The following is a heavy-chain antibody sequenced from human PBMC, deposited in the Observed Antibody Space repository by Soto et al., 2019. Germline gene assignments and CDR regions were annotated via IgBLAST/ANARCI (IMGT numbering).Heavy chain of an antibody. CDR2: VFHSGIT. J-gene: IGHJ4*02. Sequence: QVQLQESGPGLVKPSETLSLTCTVSGGSITSYYWSWIRQPPGKGLEWIGYVFHSGITGYNPSLNSRVTISVDASKNLFSLKLISVTAADTAVYYCARDQNGSTDFDYWGQGTLVTVSS. CDR3: ARDQNGSTDFDY. V-gene: IGHV4-59*01. CDR1: GGSITSYY. D-gene: IGHD1-26*01.